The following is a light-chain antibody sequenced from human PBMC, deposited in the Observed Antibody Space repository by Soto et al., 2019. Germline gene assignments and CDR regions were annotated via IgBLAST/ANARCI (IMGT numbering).Light chain of an antibody. V-gene: IGKV3-20*01. CDR1: QSVNSY. J-gene: IGKJ1*01. CDR2: GAS. CDR3: QKYGDSRA. Sequence: VLTQSPGTLSLSPGERATLSCRASQSVNSYLGWYQQKPGQAPRLLIYGASSRATGIPDRFSGSGSGTDFTLTISRLESEDFAVYYCQKYGDSRAFGQGTKVDIK.